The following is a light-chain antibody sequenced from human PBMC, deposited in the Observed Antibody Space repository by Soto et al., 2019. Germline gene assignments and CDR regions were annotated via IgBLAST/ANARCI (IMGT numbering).Light chain of an antibody. CDR1: QSVSSSY. J-gene: IGKJ1*01. Sequence: NVLTQSPGTLSLSPGERATLSCRASQSVSSSYLAWYQQKPGQAPRLLIYGASSRATGIPDRFSGSGSGTDFTLTIRRLEPEDFAVYYCQQYGSSPRTFGQVTKVDIK. CDR2: GAS. V-gene: IGKV3-20*01. CDR3: QQYGSSPRT.